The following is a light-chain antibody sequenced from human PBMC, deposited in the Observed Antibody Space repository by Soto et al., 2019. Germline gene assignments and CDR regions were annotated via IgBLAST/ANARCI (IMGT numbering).Light chain of an antibody. J-gene: IGLJ1*01. V-gene: IGLV2-14*01. CDR1: SSDVGGYHY. Sequence: QSVLTQPGSVSGSPGQSITISCTGTSSDVGGYHYVSWYQQYPGKAPKVMIYDVSNRPSGVSNRFSGSTSGNTASLTISGLQAEDEADYYCSSYTTSSTYVFGTGTKVTVL. CDR3: SSYTTSSTYV. CDR2: DVS.